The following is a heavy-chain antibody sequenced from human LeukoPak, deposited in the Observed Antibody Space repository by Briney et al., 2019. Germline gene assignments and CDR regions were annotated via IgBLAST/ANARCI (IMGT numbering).Heavy chain of an antibody. Sequence: SETLSLTCTVSGGSISSSSYYWGWIRQPPGKGLEWIGSIFYSGITYYNPSLKSRVTISVDTSKNQFSLRLRSVTAADTAVYYCARDFSSSSSVYYYYYMDVWGKGTTVTVSS. CDR3: ARDFSSSSSVYYYYYMDV. CDR1: GGSISSSSYY. CDR2: IFYSGIT. D-gene: IGHD6-6*01. J-gene: IGHJ6*03. V-gene: IGHV4-39*07.